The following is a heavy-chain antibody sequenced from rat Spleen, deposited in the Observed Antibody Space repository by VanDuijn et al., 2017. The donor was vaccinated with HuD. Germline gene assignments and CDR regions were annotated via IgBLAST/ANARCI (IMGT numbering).Heavy chain of an antibody. J-gene: IGHJ3*01. D-gene: IGHD1-9*01. CDR1: GFTFNNYW. CDR2: IIYDGSRT. CDR3: ARGGYNYGWFAY. Sequence: EVQLVESGGGLVQPGGSLKLSCVASGFTFNNYWMTWIRQAPGKGLEWVATIIYDGSRTYYRDSVKGRFTISRDNAKNTQYFQMDSLRSEDTATYYCARGGYNYGWFAYWGQGTLVTVSS. V-gene: IGHV5-31*01.